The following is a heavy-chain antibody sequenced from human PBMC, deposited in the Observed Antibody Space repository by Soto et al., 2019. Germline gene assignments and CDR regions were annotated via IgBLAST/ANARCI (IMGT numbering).Heavy chain of an antibody. CDR2: VYHTGRT. CDR3: ARDFAYFDS. D-gene: IGHD3-3*01. J-gene: IGHJ4*02. CDR1: GFSITNNNW. V-gene: IGHV4-4*02. Sequence: PSETLSLTCDVFGFSITNNNWWSWVRQSPGEGLEWIGYVYHTGRTSYNPSLKSRVSISMDTSKNQFSLNLDSVTAADTAVYFCARDFAYFDSWGQGTLVTVSS.